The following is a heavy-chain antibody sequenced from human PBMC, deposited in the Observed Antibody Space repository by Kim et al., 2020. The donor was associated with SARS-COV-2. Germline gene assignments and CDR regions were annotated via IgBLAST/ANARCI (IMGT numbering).Heavy chain of an antibody. J-gene: IGHJ4*02. CDR1: GFTFDDFA. D-gene: IGHD2-2*01. V-gene: IGHV3-9*01. Sequence: GGSLRLSCAASGFTFDDFAMHWVRQAPGKGLEWVSGISWNSGSIGYADSVKGRFTISRDNAKNSLYLQMNSLRAEDTALYYCAKVPQPYCSSTSFPAGYWGQGTQVTVSS. CDR3: AKVPQPYCSSTSFPAGY. CDR2: ISWNSGSI.